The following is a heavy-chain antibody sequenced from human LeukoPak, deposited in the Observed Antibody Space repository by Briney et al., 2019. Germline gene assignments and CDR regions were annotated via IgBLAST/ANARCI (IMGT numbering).Heavy chain of an antibody. Sequence: ASVKVSCKASGYTFNTYAISWVRQAPGKGLEWMGWISGYNGNTNYAQKYQGRVTMTTDTSTSTAYMELRSLRSDDTAVYYCARGWDLDYWGQGTLVTVSS. V-gene: IGHV1-18*01. CDR3: ARGWDLDY. CDR2: ISGYNGNT. CDR1: GYTFNTYA. D-gene: IGHD1-26*01. J-gene: IGHJ4*02.